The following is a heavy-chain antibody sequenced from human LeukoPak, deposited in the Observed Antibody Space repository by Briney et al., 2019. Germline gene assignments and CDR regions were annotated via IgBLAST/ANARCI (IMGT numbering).Heavy chain of an antibody. CDR2: IYYSGST. Sequence: SETLSLTCTVSGGSISSYYWSWIRQPPGKGLEYIGYIYYSGSTKYNPSLKSRVTISVDTSKNQFSLKLSSVTAADTAVYYCARDRADFWSGYYYEPWGQGTLVTVSS. D-gene: IGHD3-3*01. V-gene: IGHV4-59*12. J-gene: IGHJ5*02. CDR1: GGSISSYY. CDR3: ARDRADFWSGYYYEP.